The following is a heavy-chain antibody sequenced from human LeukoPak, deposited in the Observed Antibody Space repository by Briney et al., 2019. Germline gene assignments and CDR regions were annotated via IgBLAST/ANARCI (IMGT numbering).Heavy chain of an antibody. Sequence: TGGSLRLSCAASGFTFNNYTMNWVRQAPGRGLEWVSSISSSTNYIYYADSVKGRFTISRDNAKNSLYLQMNSLRAEDTAVYYCARPSNEGQWLVGQGVDYWGQGTLVTVSS. CDR3: ARPSNEGQWLVGQGVDY. D-gene: IGHD6-19*01. CDR2: ISSSTNYI. CDR1: GFTFNNYT. J-gene: IGHJ4*02. V-gene: IGHV3-21*01.